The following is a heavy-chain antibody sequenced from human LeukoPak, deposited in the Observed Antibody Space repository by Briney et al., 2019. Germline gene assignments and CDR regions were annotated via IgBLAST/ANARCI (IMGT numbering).Heavy chain of an antibody. Sequence: GGSLRLSCAASGFTVSNSFMSWVRQAPGKGLEWISVIYSGTYTYYADSVKGRFTISRDNSKNTLYLQMDSLRVEDTAVFYCARGHADSSGSWYGRFDCWGQGTLVTVSS. CDR3: ARGHADSSGSWYGRFDC. D-gene: IGHD6-13*01. V-gene: IGHV3-53*01. J-gene: IGHJ4*02. CDR2: IYSGTYT. CDR1: GFTVSNSF.